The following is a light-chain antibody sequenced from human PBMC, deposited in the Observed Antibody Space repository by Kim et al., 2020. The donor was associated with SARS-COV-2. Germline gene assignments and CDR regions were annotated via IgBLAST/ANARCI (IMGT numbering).Light chain of an antibody. CDR3: QQYNDWPLLT. J-gene: IGKJ4*01. V-gene: IGKV3-15*01. CDR2: GAS. CDR1: QSISNY. Sequence: EIVMTRSPATLSVSPGERATLSCRASQSISNYLAWYQVKPGQAPRLLIYGASARATGITARYSGGGSGTEFTLTISSLQSEDFAVYYCQQYNDWPLLTFGGGTKLEI.